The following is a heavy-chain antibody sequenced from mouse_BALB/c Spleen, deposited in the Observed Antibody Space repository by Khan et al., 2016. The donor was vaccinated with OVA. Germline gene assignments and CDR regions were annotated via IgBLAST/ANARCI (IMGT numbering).Heavy chain of an antibody. CDR2: ISYSGNT. CDR3: ARVYDGDFDY. J-gene: IGHJ2*02. V-gene: IGHV3-2*02. CDR1: GYSITSDYA. D-gene: IGHD1-1*01. Sequence: VQLQESGPGLVKPSQSLSLTYTVTGYSITSDYAWNWIRQFPGNKLEWMGFISYSGNTKYNPSHKSRFYITRDTSKNQFFLQLNSVTTEDTATYYCARVYDGDFDYWGQGTSLTVSS.